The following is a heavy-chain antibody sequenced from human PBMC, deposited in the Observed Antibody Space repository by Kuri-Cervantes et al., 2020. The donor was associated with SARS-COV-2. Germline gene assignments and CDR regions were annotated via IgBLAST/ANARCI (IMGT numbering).Heavy chain of an antibody. Sequence: LSLTCAASGFTFSSYAMSWVRQAPGKALEWISSISGSGSYIYYADSMRGRFTISRDNAKNSLFLQVNSLRVEDTAVYYCASLTTVTQGGYYYYYMDVWGKGTTVTVSS. CDR1: GFTFSSYA. V-gene: IGHV3-21*01. J-gene: IGHJ6*03. CDR2: ISGSGSYI. CDR3: ASLTTVTQGGYYYYYMDV. D-gene: IGHD4-17*01.